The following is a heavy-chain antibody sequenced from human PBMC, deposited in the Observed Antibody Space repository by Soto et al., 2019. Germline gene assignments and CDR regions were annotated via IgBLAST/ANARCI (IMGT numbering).Heavy chain of an antibody. CDR3: ARSVAVPGSHIDY. V-gene: IGHV4-59*01. D-gene: IGHD3-10*01. Sequence: PSETLSLTCGVSGGSTSGSYWSWIRQSPGKGLEWLGYVYYTGSTNYSPSLRSRVSISVDTSKNEFSLRLSSVTAADTAVYFCARSVAVPGSHIDYWGQGTQVTVSS. J-gene: IGHJ4*02. CDR2: VYYTGST. CDR1: GGSTSGSY.